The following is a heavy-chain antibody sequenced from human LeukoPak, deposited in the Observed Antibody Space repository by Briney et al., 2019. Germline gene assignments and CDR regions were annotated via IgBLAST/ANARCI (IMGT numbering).Heavy chain of an antibody. J-gene: IGHJ5*02. CDR1: GFTFSSYR. V-gene: IGHV3-21*01. CDR3: ARSTSSGDWFDP. Sequence: GGSLRLSCAASGFTFSSYRMTWVRQAPGKGLEWVSSISSSSSYIYYADSVKGRFTISRDNAKNSLYLQMNSLRAEDTAVYYCARSTSSGDWFDPWGQGTLVTVSS. CDR2: ISSSSSYI. D-gene: IGHD2-2*01.